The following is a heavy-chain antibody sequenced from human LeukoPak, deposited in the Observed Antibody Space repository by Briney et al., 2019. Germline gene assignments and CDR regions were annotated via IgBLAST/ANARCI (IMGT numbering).Heavy chain of an antibody. CDR3: ARHGGSGSFDS. J-gene: IGHJ4*02. Sequence: PSETLSLTCTVSGXSISSYCWSWIRQPPGKGLEWIGSLYYSGSTDYNPSLKSRVTISVDTSKNQFSLKLTSVTAADTAVYYCARHGGSGSFDSWGQGTLVTVSS. CDR2: LYYSGST. D-gene: IGHD3-3*01. CDR1: GXSISSYC. V-gene: IGHV4-59*08.